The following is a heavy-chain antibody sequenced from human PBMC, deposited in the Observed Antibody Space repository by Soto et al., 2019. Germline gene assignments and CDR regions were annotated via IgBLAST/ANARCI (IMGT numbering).Heavy chain of an antibody. Sequence: SVKVSCKASGGTFSSYAISWVRQAPGQGLEWMGGIIPIFGTANYAQKFQGRVTITADESTSTAYMELSSLRSEDTAVYYCARCMVRGVISAFVIWGQGTMVTVPS. J-gene: IGHJ3*02. CDR1: GGTFSSYA. V-gene: IGHV1-69*13. D-gene: IGHD3-10*01. CDR2: IIPIFGTA. CDR3: ARCMVRGVISAFVI.